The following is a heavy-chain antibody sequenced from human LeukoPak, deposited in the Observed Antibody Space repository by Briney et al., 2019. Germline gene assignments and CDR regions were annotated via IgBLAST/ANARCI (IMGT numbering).Heavy chain of an antibody. CDR3: ARATGSSGFSGLTTYYYGMDV. V-gene: IGHV4-34*01. J-gene: IGHJ6*02. CDR1: GGSFSGYY. Sequence: SETLSLTCAVYGGSFSGYYWSWIRQPPGKGLEWIGEINHSGSTNYNPSLKSRVTISVDTSKNQFSLKLSSVTAADTAVYYCARATGSSGFSGLTTYYYGMDVWGQGTTVTVSS. D-gene: IGHD6-13*01. CDR2: INHSGST.